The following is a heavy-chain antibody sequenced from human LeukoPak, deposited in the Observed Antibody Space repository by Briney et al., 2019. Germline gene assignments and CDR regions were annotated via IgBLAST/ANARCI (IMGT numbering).Heavy chain of an antibody. Sequence: SETLSLTCGVSGGSIDITNYWSWVRQAPEKGLEWIGEIAHDGTTSYNPSLRSRVAMSFDRANNQFSLSLTSVTAADTAVYYCTREDRPYCPFAYWGQGVLVTVSS. J-gene: IGHJ4*02. D-gene: IGHD1-26*01. V-gene: IGHV4-4*02. CDR1: GGSIDITNY. CDR2: IAHDGTT. CDR3: TREDRPYCPFAY.